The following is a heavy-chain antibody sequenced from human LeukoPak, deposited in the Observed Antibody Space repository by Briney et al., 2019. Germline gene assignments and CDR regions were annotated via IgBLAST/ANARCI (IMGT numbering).Heavy chain of an antibody. V-gene: IGHV3-13*04. CDR1: GFTFRSYD. CDR3: ARAVDTDMAFDS. CDR2: IGTAGDT. Sequence: GGSLRLSCVASGFTFRSYDMHWVRQATGKGLEWVSAIGTAGDTFYPGSVKGRFTISRKNAKNSLYLQMNSLRAGDTAVYYCARAVDTDMAFDSWGQGTLVTVSS. J-gene: IGHJ4*02. D-gene: IGHD5-18*01.